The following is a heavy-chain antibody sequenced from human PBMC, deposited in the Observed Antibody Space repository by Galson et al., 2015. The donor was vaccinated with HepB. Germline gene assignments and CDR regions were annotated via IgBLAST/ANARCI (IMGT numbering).Heavy chain of an antibody. J-gene: IGHJ4*02. V-gene: IGHV2-5*02. D-gene: IGHD2-21*02. Sequence: PSLVKPTQTLTLTCSFSGFSLTTSGVGVGWIRQPPGKALECLAVIFWDDDKRYSPSLKTRLTITKATSKNQVVLTLANMDPVDTATYYCAHTKPVVTASFDYCGPGALVTASS. CDR2: IFWDDDK. CDR3: AHTKPVVTASFDY. CDR1: GFSLTTSGVG.